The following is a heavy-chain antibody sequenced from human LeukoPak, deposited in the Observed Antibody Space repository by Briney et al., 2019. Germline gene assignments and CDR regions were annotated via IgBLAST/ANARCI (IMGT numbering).Heavy chain of an antibody. CDR2: IYSGGST. D-gene: IGHD1-14*01. J-gene: IGHJ4*02. CDR3: TTSPHDHGPRADY. CDR1: GFTFSSYA. Sequence: PGGSLRLSCAASGFTFSSYAMSWVRQAPGKGLEWVSVIYSGGSTYYADSVKGRFTISRDNSKNTLYLQMNSLRAEDTAVYYCTTSPHDHGPRADYWGQGTLVTVSS. V-gene: IGHV3-66*02.